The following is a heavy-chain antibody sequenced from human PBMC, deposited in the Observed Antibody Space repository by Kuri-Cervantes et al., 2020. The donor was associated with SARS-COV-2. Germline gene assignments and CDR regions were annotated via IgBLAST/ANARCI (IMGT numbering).Heavy chain of an antibody. CDR1: GYTFTSYG. Sequence: ASVKVSCKASGYTFTSYGISWVRQAPGQGLEWMGWISAYNGNTNYAQKFQGRVTMTRDTSTSTVYMELSSLRSEDTAVYYCARTGYYGSGSDNWFDPWGQGTLVTVSS. V-gene: IGHV1-18*01. D-gene: IGHD3-10*01. CDR2: ISAYNGNT. J-gene: IGHJ5*02. CDR3: ARTGYYGSGSDNWFDP.